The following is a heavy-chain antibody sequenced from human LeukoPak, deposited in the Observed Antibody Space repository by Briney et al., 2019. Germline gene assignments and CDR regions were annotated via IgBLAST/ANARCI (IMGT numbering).Heavy chain of an antibody. CDR2: IYYSGST. V-gene: IGHV4-39*07. D-gene: IGHD2-15*01. J-gene: IGHJ6*03. CDR1: GGSISSSSYY. CDR3: ARKRGGYYYYYMDV. Sequence: SETLSLTCTVSGGSISSSSYYWGWIRQPPGKGLEWIGSIYYSGSTYYNPSLKSRVTISVDTSKNQFSLKLSSVTAADTAVYYCARKRGGYYYYYMDVWGKGTTVTVSS.